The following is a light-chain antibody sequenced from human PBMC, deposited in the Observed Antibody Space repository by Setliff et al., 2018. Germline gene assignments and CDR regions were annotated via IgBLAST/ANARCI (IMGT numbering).Light chain of an antibody. CDR1: SSDIGGYNY. J-gene: IGLJ1*01. CDR2: GVS. V-gene: IGLV2-14*03. CDR3: SSYTSNTFV. Sequence: QSVLTQPASVSGSPGQSITISCTGPSSDIGGYNYVSWYQQYPGEAPQLIIYGVSKRPSGVSDRFSGSKSGNTASLTISGLQVEDEADYYCSSYTSNTFVFAAGTKVTVL.